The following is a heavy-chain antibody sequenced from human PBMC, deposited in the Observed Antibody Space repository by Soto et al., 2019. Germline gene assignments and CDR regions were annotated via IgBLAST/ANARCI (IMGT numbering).Heavy chain of an antibody. V-gene: IGHV1-46*01. D-gene: IGHD5-12*01. CDR1: GYTFTSYY. CDR2: INPSGGST. J-gene: IGHJ4*02. CDR3: ARDKRWLQFDLSFMIDY. Sequence: GASVKVSCKASGYTFTSYYMHWVRQAPGQGLEWMGIINPSGGSTSYAQKFQGRVTMTRDTSTSTVYMELSSLRSEDTAVYYCARDKRWLQFDLSFMIDYWTQRTLVTVS.